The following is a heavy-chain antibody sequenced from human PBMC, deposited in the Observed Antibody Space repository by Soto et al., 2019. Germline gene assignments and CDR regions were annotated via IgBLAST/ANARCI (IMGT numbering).Heavy chain of an antibody. CDR2: IYPCDSDT. CDR1: GYSFTIYC. Sequence: PGESLKISCNGSGYSFTIYCIGLVLQMPGKGLEWMWIIYPCDSDTRYSPSFQGQVTISADKSISTAYLQWSSLKASDTAMYYCARHNRPWSYYYGMDVWGQGTTVTVSS. D-gene: IGHD2-8*01. CDR3: ARHNRPWSYYYGMDV. V-gene: IGHV5-51*01. J-gene: IGHJ6*02.